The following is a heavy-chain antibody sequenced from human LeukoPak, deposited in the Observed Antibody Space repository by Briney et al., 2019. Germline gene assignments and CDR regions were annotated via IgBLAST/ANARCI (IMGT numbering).Heavy chain of an antibody. V-gene: IGHV3-23*01. CDR1: GLTFSTYG. CDR3: AKGWAGTAVFH. Sequence: GGSLRLSCAASGLTFSTYGMSWVRQAPGKGLEWVSAISGSGGSTYYADSVKGRFTISRDNSKNTLYLQMNSLRGEDTAVYYCAKGWAGTAVFHWGQGTLVTVSS. D-gene: IGHD6-19*01. J-gene: IGHJ4*02. CDR2: ISGSGGST.